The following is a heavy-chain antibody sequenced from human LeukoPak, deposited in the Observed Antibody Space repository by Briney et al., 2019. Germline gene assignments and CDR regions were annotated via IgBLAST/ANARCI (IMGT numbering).Heavy chain of an antibody. V-gene: IGHV3-66*01. J-gene: IGHJ4*02. D-gene: IGHD5-18*01. Sequence: PGGSLRLSCAASGFTVNSNYMSWVRKAPGKGLEWVSVIYSGGTTDHADSVKGRFTASRDNSKNTLYLQMNSLRAEDTATYYCASRGYSYGSVFDYWGQGILVTVSS. CDR1: GFTVNSNY. CDR2: IYSGGTT. CDR3: ASRGYSYGSVFDY.